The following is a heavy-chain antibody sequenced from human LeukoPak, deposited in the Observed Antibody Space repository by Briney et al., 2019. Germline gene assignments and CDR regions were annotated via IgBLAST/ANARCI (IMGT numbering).Heavy chain of an antibody. J-gene: IGHJ5*02. V-gene: IGHV4-34*01. CDR3: ARLNRVGMVRGPRGYNWFDP. Sequence: SETLSLTCAVYGGSFSGYYWSWIRQPPGKGLEWIGEINHSGSTNYNPSLKSRVAISVDTSKNQFSLKLSSVTAADTAVYYCARLNRVGMVRGPRGYNWFDPWGQGTLVTVSS. CDR1: GGSFSGYY. D-gene: IGHD3-10*01. CDR2: INHSGST.